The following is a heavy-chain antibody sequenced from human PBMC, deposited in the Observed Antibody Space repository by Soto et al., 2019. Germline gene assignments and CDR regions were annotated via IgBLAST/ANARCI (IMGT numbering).Heavy chain of an antibody. J-gene: IGHJ4*02. D-gene: IGHD2-15*01. CDR3: ARGTGQIRGGFDY. Sequence: SETLSLTCTVSGGSITSYYWSWIRQPPGKGLEWIGYIYFSGSANYNPSLKSRVTISVDTSKNQFSLKLSSVTAADTAVYYCARGTGQIRGGFDYWGQGTLVTVSS. V-gene: IGHV4-59*12. CDR2: IYFSGSA. CDR1: GGSITSYY.